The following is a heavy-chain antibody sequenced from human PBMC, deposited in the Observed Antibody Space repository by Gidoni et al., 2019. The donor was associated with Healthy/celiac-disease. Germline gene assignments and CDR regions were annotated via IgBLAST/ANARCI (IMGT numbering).Heavy chain of an antibody. V-gene: IGHV1-2*02. Sequence: QVQLVQSGAAVKKPGASVKVSCKASGYTFTGYYMHWVRQAPGQGLEWMGWINPNSGGTNYAQKFQGRVTRTRDTSISTAYMELSRLRSDDTAVYYCARSLGYSYATTGEARPGETHYYYYGMDVWGQGTTVTVSS. CDR3: ARSLGYSYATTGEARPGETHYYYYGMDV. CDR1: GYTFTGYY. CDR2: INPNSGGT. J-gene: IGHJ6*02. D-gene: IGHD5-18*01.